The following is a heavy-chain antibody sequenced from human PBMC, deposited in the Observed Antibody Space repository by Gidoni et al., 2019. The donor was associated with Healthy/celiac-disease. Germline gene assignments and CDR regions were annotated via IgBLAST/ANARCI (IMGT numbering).Heavy chain of an antibody. V-gene: IGHV3-21*01. CDR2: ISSSSSYI. D-gene: IGHD2-2*01. CDR3: ARKKRGLGYCSSTSCPGPFDP. Sequence: EVQLVESGGGLVKPGGSLRPPCAASGFTFTSYSMNWVRQAPGKGLELVSSISSSSSYIYYADSVKGRVTISRDNAKNSLYLQMNSLRAEDTAVYYCARKKRGLGYCSSTSCPGPFDPWGQGTLVTVSS. J-gene: IGHJ5*02. CDR1: GFTFTSYS.